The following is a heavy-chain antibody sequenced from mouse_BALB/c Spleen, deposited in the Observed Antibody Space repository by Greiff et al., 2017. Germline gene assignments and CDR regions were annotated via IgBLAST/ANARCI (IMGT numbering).Heavy chain of an antibody. CDR2: IWAGGST. V-gene: IGHV2-9*02. J-gene: IGHJ1*01. CDR1: GFSLTSYG. D-gene: IGHD1-1*01. CDR3: ARDRGGSRDWYFDV. Sequence: VQLKESGPGLVAPSQSLSITCTVSGFSLTSYGVHWVRQPPGKGLEWLGVIWAGGSTNYNSALMSRLSISKDNSKSQVFLKMNSLQTDDTAMYYCARDRGGSRDWYFDVWGAGTTVTVSS.